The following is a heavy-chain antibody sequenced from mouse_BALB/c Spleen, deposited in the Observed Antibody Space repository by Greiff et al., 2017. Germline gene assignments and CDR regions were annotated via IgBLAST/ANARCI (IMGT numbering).Heavy chain of an antibody. V-gene: IGHV14-3*02. J-gene: IGHJ4*01. D-gene: IGHD2-3*01. CDR3: ARGWLLRYAMDY. CDR2: IDPATGNT. CDR1: GFNIKDTY. Sequence: VQLQQSGAELVKPGASVKLSCTASGFNIKDTYMHWVKQRPEQGLEWIGRIDPATGNTKYDPKFQGKATITADTSSNTAYLQLSSLTSEDTAVYYCARGWLLRYAMDYWGQGTSVTGSS.